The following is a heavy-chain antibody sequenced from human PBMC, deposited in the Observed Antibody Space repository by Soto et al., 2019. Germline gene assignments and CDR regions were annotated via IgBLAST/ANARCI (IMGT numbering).Heavy chain of an antibody. J-gene: IGHJ4*02. D-gene: IGHD1-26*01. CDR3: AKGRWELSSLGLYVY. V-gene: IGHV3-9*03. CDR2: ISWNSGSI. Sequence: EVQLVESGGGLVQPGRSLRLSCAASGFTFDDYAMHWGRQAPGKGLEWVSGISWNSGSIGYADSVKGRFTISRDNAKNSLYLQMNSLRAEDMALYYCAKGRWELSSLGLYVYWGQGTLVTVSS. CDR1: GFTFDDYA.